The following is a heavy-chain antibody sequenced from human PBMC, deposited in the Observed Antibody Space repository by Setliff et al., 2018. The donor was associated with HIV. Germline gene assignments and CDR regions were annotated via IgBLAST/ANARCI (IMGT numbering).Heavy chain of an antibody. CDR2: MNPNTGVA. V-gene: IGHV1-8*01. D-gene: IGHD3-10*01. CDR3: ARGKGVGGVIITGGLDV. CDR1: GHTFSNSD. Sequence: GASVKVSCKASGHTFSNSDIHWVRRATGQGLEWMGWMNPNTGVAGYALKCQGRVTMTRATSISTAYMELSSLTSEDTSVYWWARGKGVGGVIITGGLDVWGKGTTVTVSS. J-gene: IGHJ6*04.